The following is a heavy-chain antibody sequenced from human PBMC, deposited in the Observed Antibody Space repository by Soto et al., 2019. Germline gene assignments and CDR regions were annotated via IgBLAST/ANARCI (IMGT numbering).Heavy chain of an antibody. CDR2: IWYDGSNK. Sequence: QVQLVESGGGVVQPGRSLRLSCAASGFTFSSYGMHWVRQAPGKGLEWVAVIWYDGSNKYYADPVKGRFTISRDNSKNTLDLQKNSLSGEETAVYYCARGWFCGCDCYGWFFEFWGRGTLVTGYS. CDR1: GFTFSSYG. J-gene: IGHJ2*01. V-gene: IGHV3-33*01. CDR3: ARGWFCGCDCYGWFFEF. D-gene: IGHD2-21*02.